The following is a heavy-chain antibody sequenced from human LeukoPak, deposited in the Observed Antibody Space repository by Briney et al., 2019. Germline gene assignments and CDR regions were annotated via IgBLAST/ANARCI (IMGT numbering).Heavy chain of an antibody. Sequence: ASVKVSCKASGYTFINHYLHWVRQAPGQGLQWMGIINPSGGDSKYAQKFQGRVTVTRDTSTYTVYMELSSLRSEYTAVYYCARDPSYCGGDCYAFDIWGQGTMVTVSS. CDR3: ARDPSYCGGDCYAFDI. V-gene: IGHV1-46*01. CDR1: GYTFINHY. D-gene: IGHD2-21*02. J-gene: IGHJ3*02. CDR2: INPSGGDS.